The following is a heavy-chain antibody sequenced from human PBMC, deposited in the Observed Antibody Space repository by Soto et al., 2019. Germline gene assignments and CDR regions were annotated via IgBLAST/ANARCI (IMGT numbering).Heavy chain of an antibody. Sequence: SETLSLTCTVSGGSISSGDYNWSWIRQHPGKGLEWIGYIYYSGSTYYNPSLKSRVTISVDTSKNQFSLKLSSVTAADTAVYYCARGSSSSWNWFDPWGQGTLVTVS. CDR3: ARGSSSSWNWFDP. V-gene: IGHV4-31*03. J-gene: IGHJ5*02. D-gene: IGHD6-13*01. CDR1: GGSISSGDYN. CDR2: IYYSGST.